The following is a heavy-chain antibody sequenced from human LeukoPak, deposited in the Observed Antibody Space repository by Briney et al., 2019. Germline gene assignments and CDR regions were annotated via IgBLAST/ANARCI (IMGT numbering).Heavy chain of an antibody. CDR2: VHNVGST. Sequence: SETLSLTCTVSGVSTTNGFYYWAWIRQPPGKGLEWIGSVHNVGSTYYNLSLRSRVTMSIDTSKNQLSLRLNSVTAADTAVYYCARHAEYNSGWHFYLDHWGQGILVTVSS. CDR3: ARHAEYNSGWHFYLDH. V-gene: IGHV4-39*01. D-gene: IGHD6-19*01. J-gene: IGHJ4*02. CDR1: GVSTTNGFYY.